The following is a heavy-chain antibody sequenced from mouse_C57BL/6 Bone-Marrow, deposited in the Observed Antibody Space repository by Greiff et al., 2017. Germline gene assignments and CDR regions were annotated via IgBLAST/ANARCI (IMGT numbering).Heavy chain of an antibody. CDR2: IYPSDSET. V-gene: IGHV1-61*01. D-gene: IGHD1-1*02. J-gene: IGHJ4*01. Sequence: QVQLQQPGAELVRPGSSVKLSCKASGYTFTSYWMDWVKQRPGQGLEWIGNIYPSDSETHYNQKFKDKATLTVDKSSSTAYMQLSSLTAEDSAVYCWARRGELWARAMDYWGQRTSVTVSS. CDR3: ARRGELWARAMDY. CDR1: GYTFTSYW.